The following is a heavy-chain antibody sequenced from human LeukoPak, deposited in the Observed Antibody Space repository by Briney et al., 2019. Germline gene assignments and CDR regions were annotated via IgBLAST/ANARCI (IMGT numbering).Heavy chain of an antibody. J-gene: IGHJ4*02. V-gene: IGHV3-23*01. CDR2: ITTSGDNA. CDR3: ARDHDNFFDY. D-gene: IGHD3-9*01. CDR1: GFTFSGYA. Sequence: PGGSLRLSCAASGFTFSGYAMSWVRQAPGKGLEWVLAITTSGDNAYYVDSVKGRFTMSRDNSKNTLYLQMNSLGADDTAVYYCARDHDNFFDYWGQGTLVSVST.